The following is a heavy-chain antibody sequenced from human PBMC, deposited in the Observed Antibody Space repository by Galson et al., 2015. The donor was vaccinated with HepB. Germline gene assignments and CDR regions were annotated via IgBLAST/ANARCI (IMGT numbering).Heavy chain of an antibody. CDR1: GYTFTSYG. J-gene: IGHJ4*02. V-gene: IGHV1-18*01. CDR3: ELRTGTYPYYFDF. D-gene: IGHD3-10*01. Sequence: SVKVSCKASGYTFTSYGLSWLRQAPGQWLEYMGWISPYNGNTTYAQKLQGRDTMTTDKSPTTAYMELRSLRSDDTAVYYCELRTGTYPYYFDFWGQGTLVAVSS. CDR2: ISPYNGNT.